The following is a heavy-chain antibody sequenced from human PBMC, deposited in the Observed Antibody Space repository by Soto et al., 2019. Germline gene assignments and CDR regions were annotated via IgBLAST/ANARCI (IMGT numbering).Heavy chain of an antibody. V-gene: IGHV4-4*02. CDR3: AANSYYSLGV. J-gene: IGHJ6*02. CDR1: SGSISSAHW. Sequence: QVQLQESGPGLVEPSGTLSLTCAVSSGSISSAHWWNWVRQPPGKGLEWSGGSAHSGSTNYNPSLTRRVTVSVDKAMNQFSLILASVTAADRALYYCAANSYYSLGVWGQGTTVTVSS. CDR2: SAHSGST.